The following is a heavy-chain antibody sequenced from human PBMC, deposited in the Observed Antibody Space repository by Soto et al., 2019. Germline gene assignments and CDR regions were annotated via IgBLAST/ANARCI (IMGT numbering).Heavy chain of an antibody. D-gene: IGHD4-17*01. CDR3: ARGVSTVTTVLSRFDP. V-gene: IGHV4-34*01. J-gene: IGHJ5*02. CDR2: INHSGST. CDR1: GGSFSGYY. Sequence: PSETLSLTCAVYGGSFSGYYWSWIRQPPGKGLEWIGEINHSGSTNYNPSLKSRVTISVDTSKNQFSLKLSSVTAADTAVYYCARGVSTVTTVLSRFDPWGQGTLVTVSS.